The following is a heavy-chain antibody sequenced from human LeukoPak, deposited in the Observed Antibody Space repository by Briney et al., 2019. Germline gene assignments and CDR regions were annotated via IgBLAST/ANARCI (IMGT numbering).Heavy chain of an antibody. V-gene: IGHV4-39*07. CDR3: ARGKPSYGSGTYYRPLEPNYMDV. Sequence: PSETLSLTCTVSGGSISTNSYFWGWIRQPPGKGLEWIGSIYYSGSTYYNPSLNIRVTISVDTSKNQFSLKLRSVTAADTAVYYCARGKPSYGSGTYYRPLEPNYMDVWGKGTTVTVSS. CDR2: IYYSGST. CDR1: GGSISTNSYF. J-gene: IGHJ6*03. D-gene: IGHD3-10*01.